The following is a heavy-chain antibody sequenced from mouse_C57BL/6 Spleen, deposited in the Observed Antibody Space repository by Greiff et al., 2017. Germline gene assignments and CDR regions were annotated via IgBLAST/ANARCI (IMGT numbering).Heavy chain of an antibody. J-gene: IGHJ4*01. CDR1: GYTFTDYY. CDR3: ARGGGSRGYAMDY. Sequence: VQLQQSGAELVRPGASVKLSCKASGYTFTDYYINWVKQRPGQGLEWIARIYPGSGNTYYNEKFKGKATLTAEKSSSTAYMQLSSLTSEDSAVYFCARGGGSRGYAMDYWGQGTSVTVSS. D-gene: IGHD1-1*01. V-gene: IGHV1-76*01. CDR2: IYPGSGNT.